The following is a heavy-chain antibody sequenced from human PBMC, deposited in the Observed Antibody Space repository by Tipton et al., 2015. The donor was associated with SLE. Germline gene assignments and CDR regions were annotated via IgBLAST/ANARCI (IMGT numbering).Heavy chain of an antibody. Sequence: SLRLSCAASGLTFSSYAMHWVRQAPGKGLEWVAVISYDGSKKYYADSVKGRFPISRDNSKNTLYLQMNSLRSEDTAVYYCRRGTPCGASPYPIVFWGQGTLVTVSS. CDR3: RRGTPCGASPYPIVF. V-gene: IGHV3-30*04. J-gene: IGHJ4*02. CDR1: GLTFSSYA. CDR2: ISYDGSKK. D-gene: IGHD4-17*01.